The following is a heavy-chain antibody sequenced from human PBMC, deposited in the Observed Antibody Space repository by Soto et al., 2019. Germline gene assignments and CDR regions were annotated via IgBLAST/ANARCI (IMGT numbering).Heavy chain of an antibody. Sequence: GLDLEWLALIYWDDDKLYSPSLKNRLTITKDTSKNQVVLTMTNMDSVDTATYYCARRTTGTDFDYWGQGTLVTVSS. D-gene: IGHD1-1*01. CDR3: ARRTTGTDFDY. J-gene: IGHJ4*02. CDR2: IYWDDDK. V-gene: IGHV2-5*02.